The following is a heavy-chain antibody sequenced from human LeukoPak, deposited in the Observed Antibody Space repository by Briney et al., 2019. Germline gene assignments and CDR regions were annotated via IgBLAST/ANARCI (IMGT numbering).Heavy chain of an antibody. Sequence: PGGSLRLSCAASGFTFSSHAMHWVRQAPGKGLEWVAFISYGGSVKYYIDSVKGRFTISSDNSKNTMYLEMNSLRGEDTAVYYCAKDRSGEYTWDYWGQGTLVTVSS. J-gene: IGHJ4*02. CDR2: ISYGGSVK. CDR1: GFTFSSHA. D-gene: IGHD4-17*01. CDR3: AKDRSGEYTWDY. V-gene: IGHV3-30*18.